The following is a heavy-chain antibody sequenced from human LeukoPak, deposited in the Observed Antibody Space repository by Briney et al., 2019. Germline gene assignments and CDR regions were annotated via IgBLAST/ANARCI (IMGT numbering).Heavy chain of an antibody. Sequence: PGGSLRLSCAASGFTFSSYAMSWVRQAPGKGLEWVSAISGSGGSTYYADSVKGRFTISRDNAKNSLYLQMNSLRAEDTAVYYCASPQYSGYDYGYGMDVWGQGTTVTVSS. D-gene: IGHD5-12*01. J-gene: IGHJ6*02. CDR2: ISGSGGST. CDR3: ASPQYSGYDYGYGMDV. CDR1: GFTFSSYA. V-gene: IGHV3-23*01.